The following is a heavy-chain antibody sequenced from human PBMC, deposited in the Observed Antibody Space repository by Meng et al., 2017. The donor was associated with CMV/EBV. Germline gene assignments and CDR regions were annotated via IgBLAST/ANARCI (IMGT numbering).Heavy chain of an antibody. D-gene: IGHD6-13*01. CDR2: IRYDGSNK. CDR1: FTFSSYG. V-gene: IGHV3-30*02. Sequence: FTFSSYGMHWVRQAPGKGLEWVAFIRYDGSNKYYADSVKGRFTISRDNSKNTLYLQMNSLRAEDTAVYYCAKGRSGYSSSWYYFDYWGQGTLVTVSS. J-gene: IGHJ4*02. CDR3: AKGRSGYSSSWYYFDY.